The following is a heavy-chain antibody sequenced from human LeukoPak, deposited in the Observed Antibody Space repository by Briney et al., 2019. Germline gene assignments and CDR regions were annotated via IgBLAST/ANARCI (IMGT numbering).Heavy chain of an antibody. Sequence: GGSLRLSCAASGFTFSSYAMSWVRQAPGKGLEWVSAISGSGGSTYYADSVKGRFTISRDNSKNTLYLQMNSLRAEDTAVYYCARAYYYGSSGYGYYFDYWGQGTLVTVSS. CDR2: ISGSGGST. CDR3: ARAYYYGSSGYGYYFDY. CDR1: GFTFSSYA. J-gene: IGHJ4*02. D-gene: IGHD3-22*01. V-gene: IGHV3-23*01.